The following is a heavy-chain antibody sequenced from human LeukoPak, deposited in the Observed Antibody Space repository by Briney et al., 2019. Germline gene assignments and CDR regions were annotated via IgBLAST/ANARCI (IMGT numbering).Heavy chain of an antibody. D-gene: IGHD3-16*01. CDR1: GFTFSSYA. CDR2: ISGSDGST. Sequence: PGGSLRLSCAASGFTFSSYAMSWVRQAPGKGLEWVSAISGSDGSTYYADSVKSRFTISRDNSKNTLCLQMNSLRAEDTAVYYCAKLCVMGGQCDAFDIWGQGTMVTVSS. V-gene: IGHV3-23*01. J-gene: IGHJ3*02. CDR3: AKLCVMGGQCDAFDI.